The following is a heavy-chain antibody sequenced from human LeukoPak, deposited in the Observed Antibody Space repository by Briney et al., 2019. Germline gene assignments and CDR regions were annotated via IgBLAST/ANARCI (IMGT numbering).Heavy chain of an antibody. J-gene: IGHJ4*02. D-gene: IGHD3-22*01. Sequence: SETLSLTCAVYGGSFSGYYWSWIRQPPGKGLEWIGEINHSGSTNYNPSLKSRVTISVDTSKNQFSLKQSSVTAADTAVYYCARRTYFYDSSGYYFDYWGQGTLVTVSS. V-gene: IGHV4-34*01. CDR3: ARRTYFYDSSGYYFDY. CDR2: INHSGST. CDR1: GGSFSGYY.